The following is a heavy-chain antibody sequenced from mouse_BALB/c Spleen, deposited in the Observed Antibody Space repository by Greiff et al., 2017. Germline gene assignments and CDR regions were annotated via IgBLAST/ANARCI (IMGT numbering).Heavy chain of an antibody. V-gene: IGHV14-3*02. CDR2: IDPANGNT. D-gene: IGHD2-3*01. CDR3: ARGLYDPGAMDY. CDR1: GFNIKDTY. J-gene: IGHJ4*01. Sequence: VQLKQSGAELVKPGASVKLSCTASGFNIKDTYMHWVKQRPEQGLEWIGRIDPANGNTKYNPKFQGKATITADTSSNTAYLQLSSLTSEDTAVDYCARGLYDPGAMDYWGQGTSVTVSS.